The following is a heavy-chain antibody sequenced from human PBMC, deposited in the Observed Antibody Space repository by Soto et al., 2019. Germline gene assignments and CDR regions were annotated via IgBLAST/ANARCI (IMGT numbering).Heavy chain of an antibody. CDR1: GFTFSSYG. CDR2: IWYDGSNK. V-gene: IGHV3-33*01. D-gene: IGHD5-12*01. J-gene: IGHJ3*02. Sequence: GGSLRLSCAASGFTFSSYGMHWVRQAPGKGLEWVAVIWYDGSNKYYADSVKGRFTISRDNSKNTLYLQMNSLRAEDTAVYYCARVKVATGAFDIWGQGTTVTVSS. CDR3: ARVKVATGAFDI.